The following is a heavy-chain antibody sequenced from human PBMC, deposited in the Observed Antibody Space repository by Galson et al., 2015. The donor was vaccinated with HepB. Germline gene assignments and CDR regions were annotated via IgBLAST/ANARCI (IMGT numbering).Heavy chain of an antibody. J-gene: IGHJ4*02. Sequence: SLRLSCAGSGTTFARSALHWVRQAPGKGLEWVSLISYSGTNKYYADSVKGRFTISRDNSKNALYLQMNSLRAEDTAVYYCAREVAYDSSGYYQYYFDYWGQGTLVTVSS. CDR3: AREVAYDSSGYYQYYFDY. CDR2: ISYSGTNK. CDR1: GTTFARSA. V-gene: IGHV3-30*14. D-gene: IGHD3-22*01.